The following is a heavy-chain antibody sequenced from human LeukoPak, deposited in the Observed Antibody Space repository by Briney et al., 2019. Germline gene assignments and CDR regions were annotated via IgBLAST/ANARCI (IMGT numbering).Heavy chain of an antibody. CDR2: IIPIFGTA. CDR3: ARQTDGSGSYYPLYYYYMDV. V-gene: IGHV1-69*06. Sequence: ASVKVSCKASGGTFSSYAISWVRQAPGQGLEWMGGIIPIFGTANYAQKFQGRVTITADKSTSTAYMELSSLRSDDTAVYYCARQTDGSGSYYPLYYYYMDVWGKGTTVTISS. CDR1: GGTFSSYA. D-gene: IGHD3-10*01. J-gene: IGHJ6*03.